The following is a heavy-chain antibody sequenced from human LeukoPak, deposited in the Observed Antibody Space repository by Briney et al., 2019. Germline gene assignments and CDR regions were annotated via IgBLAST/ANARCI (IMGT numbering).Heavy chain of an antibody. J-gene: IGHJ4*02. CDR3: ARDLNGYCSSTSCYQMGN. CDR1: GYTITSYG. Sequence: GASVKVSCKASGYTITSYGISWVRQAPGQGLEWMGWFSAYNGNTNYAQKLQGRVTMTTDTSTSTAYMELRSLRSDDTAVYYCARDLNGYCSSTSCYQMGNWGQGTLVTVSS. V-gene: IGHV1-18*04. D-gene: IGHD2-2*01. CDR2: FSAYNGNT.